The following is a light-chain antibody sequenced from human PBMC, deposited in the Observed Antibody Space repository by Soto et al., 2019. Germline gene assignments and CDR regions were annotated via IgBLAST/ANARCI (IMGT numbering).Light chain of an antibody. J-gene: IGLJ2*01. CDR2: DNY. Sequence: QSVLTQPPSVSAAPGQKVTISCSGSSSNIGNNFVSWYQQLPGTAPKLLIYDNYHRPSGIPDRFSGSKSGTSATLGITGLQTGDEADYYCGTWDSSLSAGVFGGGTKRTVL. V-gene: IGLV1-51*01. CDR1: SSNIGNNF. CDR3: GTWDSSLSAGV.